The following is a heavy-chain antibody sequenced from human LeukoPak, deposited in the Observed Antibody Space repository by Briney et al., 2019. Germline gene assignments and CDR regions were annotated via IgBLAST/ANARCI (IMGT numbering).Heavy chain of an antibody. D-gene: IGHD3-3*01. CDR1: GGTFSSYA. CDR3: ATSQNGDFWSGYWPNYYYYGMDV. CDR2: IIPILGIA. J-gene: IGHJ6*02. V-gene: IGHV1-69*04. Sequence: ASVKVSCKASGGTFSSYAISWVRQAPGRGLEWMGRIIPILGIANYAQKFQGRVTITADKSTSTAYMELSSLRSEDTAVYYCATSQNGDFWSGYWPNYYYYGMDVWGQGTTVTVSS.